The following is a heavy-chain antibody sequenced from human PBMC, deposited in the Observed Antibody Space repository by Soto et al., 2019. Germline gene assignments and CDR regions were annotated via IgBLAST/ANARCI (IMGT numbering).Heavy chain of an antibody. CDR1: GGSVSSSSYY. V-gene: IGHV4-39*01. CDR3: ARRYGWLYFDY. Sequence: SETLSLTCTVSGGSVSSSSYYWGRIRQPPGKGPEWIGSVLYSGSTYYNPSLKSRVTISVDTSKDQFSLKLTSVTAADTALYYCARRYGWLYFDYWGQGSLVTVSS. D-gene: IGHD6-19*01. CDR2: VLYSGST. J-gene: IGHJ4*02.